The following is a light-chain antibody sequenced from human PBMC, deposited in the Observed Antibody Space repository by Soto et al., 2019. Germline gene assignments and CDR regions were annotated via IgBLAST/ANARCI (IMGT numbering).Light chain of an antibody. J-gene: IGKJ4*01. CDR1: QTINSY. CDR3: QQRGNWPLT. V-gene: IGKV3-11*01. Sequence: EIVLTQSPATLSLSPGQRATLSCRASQTINSYLAWYQQKPGQAPRLLIYDASNRATGIPGRFSGSGSGTDFTLTISSLEPEDFAVYYCQQRGNWPLTFGGGTKVEIK. CDR2: DAS.